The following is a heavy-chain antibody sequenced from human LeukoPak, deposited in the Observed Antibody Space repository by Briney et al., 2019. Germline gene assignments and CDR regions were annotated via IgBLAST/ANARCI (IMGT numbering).Heavy chain of an antibody. J-gene: IGHJ4*02. CDR1: GYTFTSYY. CDR2: INPNSGGT. CDR3: ARAISGSYLVDY. Sequence: ASVKVSCKASGYTFTSYYMHWVRQAPGQGLEWMGWINPNSGGTNYAQKFQGRVTMTRDTSISTAYMELSRLRSDDTAVYYRARAISGSYLVDYWGQGTLVTVSS. V-gene: IGHV1-2*02. D-gene: IGHD1-26*01.